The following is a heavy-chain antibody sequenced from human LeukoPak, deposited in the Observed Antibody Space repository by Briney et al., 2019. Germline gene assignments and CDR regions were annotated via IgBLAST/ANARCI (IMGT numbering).Heavy chain of an antibody. D-gene: IGHD3-10*01. CDR1: GFTFSYYG. CDR2: IRCDGNDK. CDR3: AKPLMRDRWFGES. J-gene: IGHJ5*02. Sequence: GGSLRLSCAASGFTFSYYGIHWVRQAPGKGLEGVAFIRCDGNDKYYAKSVKGRFTISRDTSRNTVYLQMNSLRLDDTAIYYCAKPLMRDRWFGESWGQGTLVTVSS. V-gene: IGHV3-30*02.